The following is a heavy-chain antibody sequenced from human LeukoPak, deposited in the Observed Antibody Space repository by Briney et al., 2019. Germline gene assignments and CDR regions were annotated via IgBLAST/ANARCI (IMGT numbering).Heavy chain of an antibody. D-gene: IGHD5-12*01. J-gene: IGHJ4*02. CDR2: ISYDGSNK. CDR3: ARERNSGYDPFDY. CDR1: GFTFSSYA. Sequence: PGRSLRLSCAASGFTFSSYAMHWVRQAPGKGLEWVAVISYDGSNKYYADSVKGRFTISRDNSKNTLYLQMNSLRAEDTAVYYCARERNSGYDPFDYWGQGTLVTVSS. V-gene: IGHV3-30-3*01.